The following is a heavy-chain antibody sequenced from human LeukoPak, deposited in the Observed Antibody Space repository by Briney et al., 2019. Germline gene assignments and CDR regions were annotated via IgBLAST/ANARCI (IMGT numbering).Heavy chain of an antibody. CDR1: GVSISSYY. CDR3: ARHQLERRHSSFDY. Sequence: SETLSLTCTVSGVSISSYYWSWIRQPAGKGLEWIGRIYTSGSTNCNPSLKSRVTMSVDTSKNQFSLKLSSVTAADTAVYYRARHQLERRHSSFDYCGERTLWTVSS. D-gene: IGHD1-1*01. J-gene: IGHJ4*02. CDR2: IYTSGST. V-gene: IGHV4-4*07.